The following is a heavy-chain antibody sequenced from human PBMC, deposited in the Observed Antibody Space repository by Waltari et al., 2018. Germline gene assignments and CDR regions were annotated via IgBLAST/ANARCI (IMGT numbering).Heavy chain of an antibody. CDR1: GYSFTSYW. J-gene: IGHJ4*02. CDR3: ARRHGGVDY. Sequence: EVQLVQSGAEVKKPGESLKISCKGSGYSFTSYWIGWARRRPRKGLGWLGAVGRVRQMPGKGLEWMGIIYPGDSDTRYSPSFQGQVTISADKSISTAYLQWSSLKASDTAMYYCARRHGGVDYWGQGTLVTVSS. D-gene: IGHD3-16*01. CDR2: IYPGDSDT. V-gene: IGHV5-51*01.